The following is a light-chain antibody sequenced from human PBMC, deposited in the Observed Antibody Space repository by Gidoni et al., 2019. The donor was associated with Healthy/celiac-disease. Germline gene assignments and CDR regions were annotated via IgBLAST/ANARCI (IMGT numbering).Light chain of an antibody. J-gene: IGLJ2*01. Sequence: SYVLTQPPPVSVAPGQTARITCGGNNIGSKSVHWYQQKPGQAPVLVVYDDRDRPSGIPERFSGSNAGNTATLTISRLEAGDEADYYCQVWDSSSVVFGGGTKLTVL. CDR1: NIGSKS. V-gene: IGLV3-21*02. CDR2: DDR. CDR3: QVWDSSSVV.